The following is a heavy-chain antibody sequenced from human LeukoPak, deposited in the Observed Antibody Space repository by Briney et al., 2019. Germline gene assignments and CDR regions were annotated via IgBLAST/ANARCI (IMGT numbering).Heavy chain of an antibody. V-gene: IGHV3-48*03. D-gene: IGHD6-13*01. J-gene: IGHJ4*02. CDR2: ISRTGNSI. Sequence: GGSLRLSCAASGFTLTSYEMNWVRLAPGKGLEWISYISRTGNSIYYADSVKGRFTVSRDSAKDPLYLQMNSLRAEDTAVYYCARGPYSSNWYVDYWGQGTLVTVAS. CDR3: ARGPYSSNWYVDY. CDR1: GFTLTSYE.